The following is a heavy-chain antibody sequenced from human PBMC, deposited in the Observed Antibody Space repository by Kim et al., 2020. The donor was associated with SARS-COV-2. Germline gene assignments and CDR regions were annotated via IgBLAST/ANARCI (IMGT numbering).Heavy chain of an antibody. D-gene: IGHD3-22*01. CDR3: ARTGGGYYYDSSARTAFAFDI. CDR2: INPNSGGT. CDR1: GYTFTGYY. V-gene: IGHV1-2*02. J-gene: IGHJ3*02. Sequence: ASVKVSCKASGYTFTGYYMHWVRQAPGQGLEWMGWINPNSGGTNYAQKFQGRVTMTRDTSISTAYMELSRLRSDDTAVYYCARTGGGYYYDSSARTAFAFDIWGQGTMVTVSS.